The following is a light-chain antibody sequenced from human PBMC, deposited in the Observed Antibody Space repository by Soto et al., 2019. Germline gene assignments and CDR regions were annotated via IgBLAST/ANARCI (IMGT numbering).Light chain of an antibody. CDR3: QQYGSSPWT. CDR2: GAS. CDR1: QSVSSSY. Sequence: EIVLTQSPGTLSLSPGERATLSCRASQSVSSSYVAWYQQKPGQAPRLLIYGASSGATGIPDRFSGSGSGTDFTLTISRLEPEDFAVYYCQQYGSSPWTFGQGTKVDIK. V-gene: IGKV3-20*01. J-gene: IGKJ1*01.